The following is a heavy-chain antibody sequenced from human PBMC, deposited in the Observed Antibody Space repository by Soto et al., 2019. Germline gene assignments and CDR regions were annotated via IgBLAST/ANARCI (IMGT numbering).Heavy chain of an antibody. CDR3: ARIRYLGNWYFDL. D-gene: IGHD1-26*01. Sequence: QVTLKESGPVLVKPTETLTLTCTFSGFSLSNARMGWSWISQPPGNALQWLAHIFSNDEKSYSTSLKSRLTSSKDTSKSQVVLTMTNMDPVDSATYYCARIRYLGNWYFDLWGRGTLVTVSS. V-gene: IGHV2-26*01. J-gene: IGHJ2*01. CDR2: IFSNDEK. CDR1: GFSLSNARMG.